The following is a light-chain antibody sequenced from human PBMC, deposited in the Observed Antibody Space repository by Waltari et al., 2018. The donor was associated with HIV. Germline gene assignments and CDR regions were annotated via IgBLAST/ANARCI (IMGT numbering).Light chain of an antibody. V-gene: IGLV3-19*01. CDR1: NPRSYS. CDR2: GQN. CDR3: NSRDSSGNLVV. Sequence: SSELSQDPAVSVALGQTVRITCQGDNPRSYSASWYQQKPGQAPILVIYGQNNRPSGIPDRFSGSRSGNTASLTITGAQAEDEADYYCNSRDSSGNLVVFGGGTKLTVL. J-gene: IGLJ3*02.